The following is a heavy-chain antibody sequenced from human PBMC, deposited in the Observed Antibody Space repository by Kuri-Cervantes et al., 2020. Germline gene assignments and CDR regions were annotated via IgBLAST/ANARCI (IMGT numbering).Heavy chain of an antibody. CDR2: IYTSGST. V-gene: IGHV4-4*07. Sequence: GSLRLSCSVSGGSISSSYWSWVRQPAGKGLEWIGRIYTSGSTNYNPSLKSRVTISVDTSKNQFSLKLSSVTAADMAVYYCARERYRGWFDPWGQGTLVTVSS. CDR1: GGSISSSY. D-gene: IGHD1-26*01. J-gene: IGHJ5*02. CDR3: ARERYRGWFDP.